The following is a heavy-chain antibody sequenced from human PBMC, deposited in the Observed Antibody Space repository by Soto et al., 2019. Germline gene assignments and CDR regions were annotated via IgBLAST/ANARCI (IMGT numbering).Heavy chain of an antibody. CDR3: ARPYCSSTSCYGPHDAFDI. CDR2: IYYSGST. Sequence: SETLSLTCTVSGGSISSSSYYWGWIRQPPGKGLEWIGYIYYSGSTNYNPSLKSRVTILVDTSKSQFSLKLSSVTAADTAVYYCARPYCSSTSCYGPHDAFDIWGQGTMVTVSS. CDR1: GGSISSSSYY. V-gene: IGHV4-61*05. J-gene: IGHJ3*02. D-gene: IGHD2-2*01.